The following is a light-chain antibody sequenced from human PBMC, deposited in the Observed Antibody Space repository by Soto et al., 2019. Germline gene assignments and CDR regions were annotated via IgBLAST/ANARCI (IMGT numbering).Light chain of an antibody. CDR1: QTIYSN. CDR2: RAS. J-gene: IGKJ4*02. Sequence: IVMTQSPATLSVSPGERATLSCRASQTIYSNIAWYQQRPGQAPRLLIYRASTRAPGVPARFSGSGSGTEFTLTIGSLQSEDFAVYSCLQYHNLWAFGRGTQVEIK. CDR3: LQYHNLWA. V-gene: IGKV3-15*01.